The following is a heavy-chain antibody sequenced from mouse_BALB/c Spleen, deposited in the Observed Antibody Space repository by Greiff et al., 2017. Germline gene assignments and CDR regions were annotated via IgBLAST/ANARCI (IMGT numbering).Heavy chain of an antibody. D-gene: IGHD1-2*01. CDR1: GFAFSSYD. CDR3: ARNYGSWFAY. CDR2: ISSGGGST. V-gene: IGHV5-12-1*01. Sequence: EVQLVESGGGLVKPGGSLKLSCAASGFAFSSYDMSWVRQTPEKRLEWVAYISSGGGSTYYPDTVKGRFTISRDNPKNTLFLQMTSLRFEDTAMYYCARNYGSWFAYWGQGTLVTVSA. J-gene: IGHJ3*01.